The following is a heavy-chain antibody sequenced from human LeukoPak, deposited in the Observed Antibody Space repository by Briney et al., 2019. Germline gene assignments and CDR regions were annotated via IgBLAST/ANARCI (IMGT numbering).Heavy chain of an antibody. Sequence: QAGGSLRLSCAASGFTFSSYGMHWVRQAPGKGLEWVAVISYDGSNKYYADSVKGRFTISRGNSKNTLYLQMNSLRAEDTAVYYCAKEGLRFLEWLFISPFDYWGQGTLVTVSS. V-gene: IGHV3-30*18. CDR1: GFTFSSYG. D-gene: IGHD3-3*01. J-gene: IGHJ4*02. CDR2: ISYDGSNK. CDR3: AKEGLRFLEWLFISPFDY.